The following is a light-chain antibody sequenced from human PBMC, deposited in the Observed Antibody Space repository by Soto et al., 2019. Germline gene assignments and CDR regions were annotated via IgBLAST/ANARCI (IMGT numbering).Light chain of an antibody. J-gene: IGLJ2*01. CDR3: QSYDSSSQV. CDR1: SGSIANNY. V-gene: IGLV6-57*04. CDR2: EDN. Sequence: NFMLTQPHSVSESPGKTVTISCTRSSGSIANNYVQWYQQRPGSAPTTVIHEDNQRPPGVPDRFSGSIDSSSNSASLTISRLKTDDEADYYCQSYDSSSQVFGAGTKVTVL.